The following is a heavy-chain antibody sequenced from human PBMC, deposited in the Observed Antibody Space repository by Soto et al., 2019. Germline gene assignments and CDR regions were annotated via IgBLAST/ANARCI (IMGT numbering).Heavy chain of an antibody. Sequence: GESLKISCKASGYSFTSSWIGWVRQMPGKGLEWMGVIYPGDSDTRYSPSFQGQVTISVDKSISTTYLQWSSLKASDTAMYFCARLTCSGGNCYWERNWFDPWGQGSLVTVSS. CDR3: ARLTCSGGNCYWERNWFDP. CDR1: GYSFTSSW. J-gene: IGHJ5*02. V-gene: IGHV5-51*01. D-gene: IGHD2-15*01. CDR2: IYPGDSDT.